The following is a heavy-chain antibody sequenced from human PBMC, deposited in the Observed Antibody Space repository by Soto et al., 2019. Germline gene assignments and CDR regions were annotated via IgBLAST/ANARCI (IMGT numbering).Heavy chain of an antibody. Sequence: QVQLQESGPGLVKPSGTLSLTCAVSRGSITTSNWWSWVRQPPGKGLEWIGEIYHSGDTNYNPSLKSRVTISVDKSKNQFSLKLSSVTAADTAFYYCARVGAVTDDFEYFQYWGQGTLVTVSS. CDR3: ARVGAVTDDFEYFQY. D-gene: IGHD6-19*01. V-gene: IGHV4-4*02. CDR2: IYHSGDT. CDR1: RGSITTSNW. J-gene: IGHJ1*01.